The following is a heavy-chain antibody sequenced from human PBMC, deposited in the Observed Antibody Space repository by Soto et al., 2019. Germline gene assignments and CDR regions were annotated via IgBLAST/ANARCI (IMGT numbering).Heavy chain of an antibody. CDR3: ARGGNGDNVGYWYFDL. D-gene: IGHD4-17*01. J-gene: IGHJ2*01. V-gene: IGHV1-46*01. CDR1: GYTFTTYY. Sequence: QVQLVQSGAEVKKPGASVEVSCKASGYTFTTYYIHWVRHAPGQGLEWMGVINPGGVSTKYAQKFQDRVTMTSDTSTSTVYMDLSSMRSEDTDVYFCARGGNGDNVGYWYFDLWGRGTLVTVSP. CDR2: INPGGVST.